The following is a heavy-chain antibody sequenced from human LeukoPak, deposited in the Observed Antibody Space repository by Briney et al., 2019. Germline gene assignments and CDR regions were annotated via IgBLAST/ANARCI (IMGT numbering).Heavy chain of an antibody. D-gene: IGHD3-10*01. CDR1: GFTFSSYA. CDR2: VSGGGGST. J-gene: IGHJ3*02. V-gene: IGHV3-23*01. Sequence: PGGSLRLSCAASGFTFSSYAMSWVRQAPGKGLEWVSAVSGGGGSTYYADSVKGRFTMSRDNSKTTLYLQMNSLRAEDTALCYCAKGVGEGVFDIWGQGKMVTVSS. CDR3: AKGVGEGVFDI.